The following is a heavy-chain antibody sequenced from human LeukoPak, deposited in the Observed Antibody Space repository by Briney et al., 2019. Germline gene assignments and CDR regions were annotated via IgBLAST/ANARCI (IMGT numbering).Heavy chain of an antibody. Sequence: GGSLRLSCVASGFTFSSRDWMTWVRQAPGKGLEWVANIKEDGSDKNYVDSMKGRFTISRDNAKNSLYLQMNSLRAEDTAVYYCARDAAYGYDRFDYWGQGTQVTVSS. J-gene: IGHJ4*02. CDR3: ARDAAYGYDRFDY. CDR2: IKEDGSDK. D-gene: IGHD5-18*01. V-gene: IGHV3-7*01. CDR1: GFTFSSRDW.